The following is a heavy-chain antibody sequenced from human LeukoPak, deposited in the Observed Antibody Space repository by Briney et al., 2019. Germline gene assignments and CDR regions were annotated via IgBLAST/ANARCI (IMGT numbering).Heavy chain of an antibody. D-gene: IGHD5-18*01. V-gene: IGHV4-59*02. CDR1: GGSVSSYY. CDR2: IYYSGST. CDR3: ARDPPDTTMANAMDV. J-gene: IGHJ6*02. Sequence: SETLSLTCTFSGGSVSSYYWSWIRQPPGKRLEWIGYIYYSGSTDYNPSLESRVTMSVDTSKNQFSLKLTSVTAADTAVYYCARDPPDTTMANAMDVWGQGTTVTVSS.